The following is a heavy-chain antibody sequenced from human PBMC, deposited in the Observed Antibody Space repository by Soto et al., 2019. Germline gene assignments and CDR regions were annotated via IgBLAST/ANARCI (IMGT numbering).Heavy chain of an antibody. CDR1: GGSISSGGYS. CDR2: IYHSGST. V-gene: IGHV4-30-2*01. CDR3: ARTKNYYDSSGYTFDY. D-gene: IGHD3-22*01. Sequence: QLQLQESGSGLVKPSQTLSLTCAVSGGSISSGGYSWSWIRQPPGKGLEWIGYIYHSGSTYYNPSLKSRVTISVDRSKNQFSLKLSSVTAADTAVYYCARTKNYYDSSGYTFDYWGQGTLVTVSS. J-gene: IGHJ4*02.